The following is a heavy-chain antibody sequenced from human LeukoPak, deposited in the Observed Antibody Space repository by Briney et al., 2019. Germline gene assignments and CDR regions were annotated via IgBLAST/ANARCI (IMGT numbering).Heavy chain of an antibody. Sequence: GTSLRLSCAASGFTFSSYAMHWVRQAPGKGLEWVAVISYDGSNKYYADSVKGRFTISRDNSKNTLYLQMNSLRAEDTAVYYCAREVFETVTTLFGFDYWGQGTLVTVSS. CDR2: ISYDGSNK. J-gene: IGHJ4*02. D-gene: IGHD4-17*01. V-gene: IGHV3-30-3*01. CDR1: GFTFSSYA. CDR3: AREVFETVTTLFGFDY.